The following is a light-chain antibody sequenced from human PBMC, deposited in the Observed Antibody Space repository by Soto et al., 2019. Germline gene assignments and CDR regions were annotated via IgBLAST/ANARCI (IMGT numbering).Light chain of an antibody. CDR2: DVS. Sequence: QPVLTQPASVSGSPGQSISISCTGTSSDVGAYNYISWYQQHPGKAPKLIIYDVSNRPSGVSSRFSGSKSGNTASLTISGLQAEDGADYYCSAYTITSPYVFGTGTKLTVL. V-gene: IGLV2-14*03. J-gene: IGLJ1*01. CDR3: SAYTITSPYV. CDR1: SSDVGAYNY.